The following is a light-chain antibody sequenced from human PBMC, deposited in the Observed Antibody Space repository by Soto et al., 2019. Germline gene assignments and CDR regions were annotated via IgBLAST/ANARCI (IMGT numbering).Light chain of an antibody. CDR3: QQYGSSPTYT. CDR1: QSVSSSY. Sequence: EIVLTRSPGTLSLSPGERATLSCRASQSVSSSYLAWYQQKPGQAPRLLIYGASSRATGIPDRFSGSGSVTDFTLTISRLEPEDFAVYYCQQYGSSPTYTFGQGPKLEIK. V-gene: IGKV3-20*01. J-gene: IGKJ2*01. CDR2: GAS.